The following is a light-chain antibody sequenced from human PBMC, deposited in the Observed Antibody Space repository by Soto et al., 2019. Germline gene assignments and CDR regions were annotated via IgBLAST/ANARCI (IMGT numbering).Light chain of an antibody. V-gene: IGLV2-14*01. J-gene: IGLJ3*02. CDR3: GSYTSSSTLRWV. CDR1: SSDVGGYNY. Sequence: QSALTQPASVSGSPGQSITISCTGTSSDVGGYNYVSWYQQHPGKAPKLMIYEVSNRPSGVSNRFSGSKSGNTAFLTISGLHAEDEADYYCGSYTSSSTLRWVFGGGTKVTVL. CDR2: EVS.